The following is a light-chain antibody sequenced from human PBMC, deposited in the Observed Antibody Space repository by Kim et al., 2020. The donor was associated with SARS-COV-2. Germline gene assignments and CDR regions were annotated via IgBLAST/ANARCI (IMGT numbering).Light chain of an antibody. CDR1: QTVSNY. Sequence: EIVLTQSPATLSLSPGERATLSCRASQTVSNYLAWYQQKSGQVPRLLIFDASNRATGIPARFSGSGSGTDFTLTISSLEPEDFAVYYCQLRSNWPPSLTFGGGTKVDIK. CDR3: QLRSNWPPSLT. J-gene: IGKJ4*01. CDR2: DAS. V-gene: IGKV3-11*01.